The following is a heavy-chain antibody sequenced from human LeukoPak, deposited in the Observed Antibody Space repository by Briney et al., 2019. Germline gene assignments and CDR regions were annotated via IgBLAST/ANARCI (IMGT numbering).Heavy chain of an antibody. Sequence: PSETLSLTCTVSGYSISSGYYWGWIRQPPGRGLEWIGTIYHRGTTYYHPSLKSRVTISLDTSKNQFSLKVNSVTAADTAVYYCARVPSGYDPNWFDPWGQGTLVTVSS. CDR3: ARVPSGYDPNWFDP. D-gene: IGHD5-12*01. J-gene: IGHJ5*02. V-gene: IGHV4-38-2*02. CDR2: IYHRGTT. CDR1: GYSISSGYY.